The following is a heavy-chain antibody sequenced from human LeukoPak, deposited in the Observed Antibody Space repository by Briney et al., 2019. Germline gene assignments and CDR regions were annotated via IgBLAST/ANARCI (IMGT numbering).Heavy chain of an antibody. Sequence: SGTLSLTCAVSGDSISSNYWWTWVRPPPGKGLEWIGEIHHSGSTNYSPSFKSRVTVSVDNSRNDFSLSLTSVSAADTAVYYCARGIPGYFGTSGYYYEYWGQGTLVTVSS. CDR1: GDSISSNYW. D-gene: IGHD3-22*01. J-gene: IGHJ4*02. CDR2: IHHSGST. CDR3: ARGIPGYFGTSGYYYEY. V-gene: IGHV4-4*02.